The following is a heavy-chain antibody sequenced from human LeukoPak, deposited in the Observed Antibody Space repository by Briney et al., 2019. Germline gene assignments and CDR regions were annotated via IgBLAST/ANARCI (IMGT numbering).Heavy chain of an antibody. J-gene: IGHJ4*02. CDR2: ISGRSVYI. Sequence: PGWSLRLSCAASGFTFRRYTINWLRQAPGKGREWVSVISGRSVYIYYADSVKGRFTISRDNAKNSLYLRMNSQRAEDTPVHLFARDPDYYDSGGYYFDYWGQGALVTVSS. D-gene: IGHD3-22*01. CDR1: GFTFRRYT. CDR3: ARDPDYYDSGGYYFDY. V-gene: IGHV3-21*01.